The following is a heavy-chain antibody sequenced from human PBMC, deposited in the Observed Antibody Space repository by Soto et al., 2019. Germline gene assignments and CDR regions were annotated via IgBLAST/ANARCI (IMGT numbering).Heavy chain of an antibody. J-gene: IGHJ4*02. CDR2: IYYSGST. CDR3: ATFRVGYGDYFDY. V-gene: IGHV4-61*01. D-gene: IGHD4-17*01. Sequence: SETLSLTYTVSGGSVSSGSYYWSWIRQPPGKGLEWIGYIYYSGSTNYNPSLKSRVTISVDTSKNQFSLKLSSVTAADTAVYYCATFRVGYGDYFDYWGQGTLVTVSS. CDR1: GGSVSSGSYY.